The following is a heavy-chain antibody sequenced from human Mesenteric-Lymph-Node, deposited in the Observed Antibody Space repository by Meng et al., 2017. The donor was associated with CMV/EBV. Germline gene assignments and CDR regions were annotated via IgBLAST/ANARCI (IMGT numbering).Heavy chain of an antibody. J-gene: IGHJ4*02. CDR2: ISGGRGGT. Sequence: GESLKISCAASRFTFNNYGMTWVRQAPGKGLEWVSAISGGRGGTYYADSVKGRFTISRDNSKNTLYLQMNSLRADDTAVYYCASREDYCTSTTCHDYWGQGTLVTVSS. CDR1: RFTFNNYG. CDR3: ASREDYCTSTTCHDY. D-gene: IGHD2-2*01. V-gene: IGHV3-23*01.